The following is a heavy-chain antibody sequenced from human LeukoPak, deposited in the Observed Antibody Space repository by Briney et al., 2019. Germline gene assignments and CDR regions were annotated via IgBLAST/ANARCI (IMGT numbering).Heavy chain of an antibody. J-gene: IGHJ5*02. V-gene: IGHV3-48*04. Sequence: GGSLRLSCAASGFTFSSYSMNWVRQAPGKGLEWVSYISTGSSAIYYADSVKGRFTISRDNAKNSLYLQMNSLRAEDTAVYYCASRSSTWYDMGNWFDPWGQGTLVIVSS. CDR1: GFTFSSYS. CDR3: ASRSSTWYDMGNWFDP. D-gene: IGHD6-13*01. CDR2: ISTGSSAI.